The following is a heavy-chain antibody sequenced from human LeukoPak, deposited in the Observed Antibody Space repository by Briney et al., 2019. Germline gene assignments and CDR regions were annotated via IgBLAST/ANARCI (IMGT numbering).Heavy chain of an antibody. V-gene: IGHV1-18*01. J-gene: IGHJ3*02. CDR1: GYTFNKYG. D-gene: IGHD3/OR15-3a*01. Sequence: VASVKVSCKASGYTFNKYGISWVRQAPGQGLEWMGWITTYNGNTNYAQKVQGRVTMTTDTSASTVYMELRSLRPDDTAVYYCARGRTGQADDAFDIWGQGTMVTVSS. CDR3: ARGRTGQADDAFDI. CDR2: ITTYNGNT.